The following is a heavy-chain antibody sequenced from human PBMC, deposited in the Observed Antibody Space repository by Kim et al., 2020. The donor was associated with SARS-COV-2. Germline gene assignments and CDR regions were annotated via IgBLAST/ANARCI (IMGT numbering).Heavy chain of an antibody. J-gene: IGHJ3*02. V-gene: IGHV3-33*06. CDR2: IWYDGSNK. Sequence: GGSLRLSCAASGFTFSSYAMHWVRQAPGKGLEWVAVIWYDGSNKYYADSVKGRFTISRDNSKNTLYLQMNSLRAEDTAVYYCAKDMGTYDDGAFDIWGQGTMVTVSS. D-gene: IGHD3-16*01. CDR1: GFTFSSYA. CDR3: AKDMGTYDDGAFDI.